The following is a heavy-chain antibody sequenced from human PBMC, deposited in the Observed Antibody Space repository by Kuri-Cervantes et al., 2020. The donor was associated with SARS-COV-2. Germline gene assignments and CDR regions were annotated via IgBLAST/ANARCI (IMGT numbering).Heavy chain of an antibody. CDR1: GFSFSSYS. D-gene: IGHD5-18*01. CDR2: ISSKSSYR. CDR3: ARLDGIELWLRSLYYMDV. J-gene: IGHJ6*03. V-gene: IGHV3-21*01. Sequence: GGSLRLSCAASGFSFSSYSMNWVRQAPGKGLEWVSSISSKSSYRYYADSVKGRFTMSRDDGRNSLYLQMNSLRAEDTAVYHCARLDGIELWLRSLYYMDVWGKGTSVTVSS.